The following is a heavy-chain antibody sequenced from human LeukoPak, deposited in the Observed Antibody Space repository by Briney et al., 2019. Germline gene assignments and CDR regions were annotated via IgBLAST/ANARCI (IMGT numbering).Heavy chain of an antibody. Sequence: PGASQILSWAAAGFTFSSSYMNLVRQARGKRLELVTNITEDGSAKYYVYSVKGRFTISSDNAKNSLYLQMNSMRAEATAIYYCARDSSNDYNFWSGYYTNYMDVWGKGTTVTVSS. CDR1: GFTFSSSY. V-gene: IGHV3-7*01. J-gene: IGHJ6*03. CDR3: ARDSSNDYNFWSGYYTNYMDV. CDR2: ITEDGSAK. D-gene: IGHD3-3*01.